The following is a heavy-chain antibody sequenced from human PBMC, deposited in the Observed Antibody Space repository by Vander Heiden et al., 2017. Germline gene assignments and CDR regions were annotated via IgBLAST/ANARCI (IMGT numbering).Heavy chain of an antibody. D-gene: IGHD3-22*01. CDR2: IIPIFGTA. CDR3: ARERYDSSGYWVYYFDY. Sequence: QVQLVQSGAEVKKPGSSVKVSCKASGGTFSSYAISWVRQAPGQGVEWRGGIIPIFGTANYAQKFQGRVTITADESTSTAYMERSSLRSEDTAVYYCARERYDSSGYWVYYFDYWGQGTLVTVSS. CDR1: GGTFSSYA. J-gene: IGHJ4*02. V-gene: IGHV1-69*01.